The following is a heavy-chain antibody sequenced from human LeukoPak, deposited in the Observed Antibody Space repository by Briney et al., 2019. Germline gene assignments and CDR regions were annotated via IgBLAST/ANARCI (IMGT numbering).Heavy chain of an antibody. CDR1: GGSVSSTAYY. CDR3: ARHEGGGGFDC. D-gene: IGHD4-23*01. V-gene: IGHV4-39*01. Sequence: SETLSLTCTVSGGSVSSTAYYWGWLRQPPGKGLEWIVNIYYSVSTYYNPSLKSRVTISVDTSKNQFSLNLTSVTAADTAVYYCARHEGGGGFDCWGQGTLVTVSS. CDR2: IYYSVST. J-gene: IGHJ4*02.